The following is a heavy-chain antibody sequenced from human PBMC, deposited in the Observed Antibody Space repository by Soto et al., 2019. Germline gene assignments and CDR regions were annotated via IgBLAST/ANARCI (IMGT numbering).Heavy chain of an antibody. V-gene: IGHV1-46*01. CDR3: AREKGGHDSVAFDY. CDR2: FNPSGGGT. Sequence: VSVNLSCKAAGYGFSIYFTHWGRQAPGQGLEWMGVFNPSGGGTHFAQRFQGRVTVTRDTSTSTVYMELSSLTSEDTAVYYCAREKGGHDSVAFDYWGQGTLVTVSS. J-gene: IGHJ4*02. CDR1: GYGFSIYF. D-gene: IGHD5-12*01.